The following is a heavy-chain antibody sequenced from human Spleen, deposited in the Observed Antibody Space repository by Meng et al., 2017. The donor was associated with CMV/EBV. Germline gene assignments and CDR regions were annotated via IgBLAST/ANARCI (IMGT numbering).Heavy chain of an antibody. V-gene: IGHV4-34*01. J-gene: IGHJ4*02. CDR3: ATTPYRRSSGTDY. CDR1: GGSFSGYY. CDR2: INGSGST. D-gene: IGHD6-6*01. Sequence: SQTLSLTCAVYGGSFSGYYWSWIRQPPGKGLEWIGEINGSGSTSNNPSLESRVTISLDTSKNQFSLKLTSVTAADTAVYYCATTPYRRSSGTDYWGQGTLVTVSS.